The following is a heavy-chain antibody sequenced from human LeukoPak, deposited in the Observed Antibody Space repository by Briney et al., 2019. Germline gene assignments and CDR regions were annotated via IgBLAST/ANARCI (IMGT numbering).Heavy chain of an antibody. CDR2: VYDIGST. Sequence: PSETLSLTCTVSGGSIGSHYWTWIRQTPGKGLEWIGYVYDIGSTKYNPSLKSRVTISVDTPKNQFSLRLSSVTAADTAVYYCARGGVLKSVDYWGQGTLVAVSS. CDR1: GGSIGSHY. V-gene: IGHV4-59*11. J-gene: IGHJ4*02. CDR3: ARGGVLKSVDY. D-gene: IGHD3-16*01.